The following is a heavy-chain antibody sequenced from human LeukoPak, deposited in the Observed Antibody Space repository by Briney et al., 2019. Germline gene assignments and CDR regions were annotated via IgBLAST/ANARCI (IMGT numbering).Heavy chain of an antibody. CDR3: AKEGSITIFGVVPPFDY. CDR2: IYSCGST. V-gene: IGHV3-23*03. CDR1: GFTFSSYS. J-gene: IGHJ4*02. Sequence: GGSLRLSCAASGFTFSSYSMNWVRQAPGKGLEWVSVIYSCGSTYYTDSVKGRFTISRDNSKNTLFLQMNSLRAEDTAVYYCAKEGSITIFGVVPPFDYWGQGILVTVSS. D-gene: IGHD3-3*01.